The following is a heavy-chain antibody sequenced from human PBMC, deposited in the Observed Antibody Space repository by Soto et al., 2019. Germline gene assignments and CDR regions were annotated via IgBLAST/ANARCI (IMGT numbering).Heavy chain of an antibody. CDR2: ISYDGSNK. Sequence: QVQLVESGGGVVQPGRSLRLSCAASGFTFSSYAMHWVRQAPGKGLEWVAVISYDGSNKYYADSVKGRFTISRDNSKNTLYLQMNSLRAEHTAVYYCARDLAYSIPQEYFQHWGQGTLVTVSS. V-gene: IGHV3-30-3*01. CDR3: ARDLAYSIPQEYFQH. CDR1: GFTFSSYA. D-gene: IGHD4-4*01. J-gene: IGHJ1*01.